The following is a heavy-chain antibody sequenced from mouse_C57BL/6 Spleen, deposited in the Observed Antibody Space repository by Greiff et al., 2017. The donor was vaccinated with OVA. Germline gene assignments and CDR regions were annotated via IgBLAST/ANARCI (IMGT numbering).Heavy chain of an antibody. Sequence: QVQLQQSGPELVKPGASVKLSCKASGYTFTSYDINWVKQRPGQGLEWIGWIYPRDGSTKYNEKFKGKATLTVDTSSSTAYMELHSLTSEDSAVYFCARSGDYDYGGEDWAGLAYWGQGTLVTVSA. D-gene: IGHD2-4*01. CDR2: IYPRDGST. CDR3: ARSGDYDYGGEDWAGLAY. V-gene: IGHV1-85*01. J-gene: IGHJ3*01. CDR1: GYTFTSYD.